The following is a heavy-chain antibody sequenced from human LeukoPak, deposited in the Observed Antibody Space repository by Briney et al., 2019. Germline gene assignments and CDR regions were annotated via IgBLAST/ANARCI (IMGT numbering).Heavy chain of an antibody. CDR2: ITGSGGST. Sequence: GGSLRLSCAASGFTFSSYAMSWVRQAPGKGLEWVSGITGSGGSTYYADSVKGRFTISRDNSKNTLYLQMNSLRAEDTAVYYCARGVTMVRGVIPNYYYYYMDVWGKGTTVTISS. V-gene: IGHV3-23*01. CDR1: GFTFSSYA. D-gene: IGHD3-10*01. CDR3: ARGVTMVRGVIPNYYYYYMDV. J-gene: IGHJ6*03.